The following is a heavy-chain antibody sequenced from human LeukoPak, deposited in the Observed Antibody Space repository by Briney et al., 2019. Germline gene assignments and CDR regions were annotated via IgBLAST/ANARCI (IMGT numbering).Heavy chain of an antibody. Sequence: GGSLRLSCAASGFTFSSYWMHWVRQAPGKGLVWVSRINSDGSSTSYADSVKGRFTISRDNAKNTLYLQMNSLRAEDTAVYYCARHLTYCSGGSCYSFFDYWGQGTLVTVSS. D-gene: IGHD2-15*01. CDR2: INSDGSST. CDR1: GFTFSSYW. V-gene: IGHV3-74*01. CDR3: ARHLTYCSGGSCYSFFDY. J-gene: IGHJ4*02.